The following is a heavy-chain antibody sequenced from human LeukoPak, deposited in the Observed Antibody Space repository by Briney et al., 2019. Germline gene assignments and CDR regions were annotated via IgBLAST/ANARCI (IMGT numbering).Heavy chain of an antibody. J-gene: IGHJ4*02. CDR3: ASRPGGAYYDFWSGYLDY. CDR1: GFTFSDHY. V-gene: IGHV3-21*01. Sequence: GGSLRHSCAASGFTFSDHYMDWVRQAPGKGLEWVSSISSSSSYIYYADSMKGRFTISRDDAKNSLYLQMNSLRAEDTAVYYCASRPGGAYYDFWSGYLDYWGQGIQVTVSS. CDR2: ISSSSSYI. D-gene: IGHD3-3*01.